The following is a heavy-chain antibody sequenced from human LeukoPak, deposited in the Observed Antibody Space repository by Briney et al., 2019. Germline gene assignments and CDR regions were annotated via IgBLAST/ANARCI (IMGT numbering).Heavy chain of an antibody. CDR2: ISGSGGST. CDR1: GFTFSSYW. D-gene: IGHD2-2*01. J-gene: IGHJ5*02. CDR3: ARDAAAMGNNWFDP. Sequence: PGGSLRLSCAASGFTFSSYWMSWVRQAPGKGLEWVSAISGSGGSTYYADSVKGRFTISRDNAKNSLYLQMNSLRAEDTAVYYCARDAAAMGNNWFDPWGQGTLVTVSS. V-gene: IGHV3-23*01.